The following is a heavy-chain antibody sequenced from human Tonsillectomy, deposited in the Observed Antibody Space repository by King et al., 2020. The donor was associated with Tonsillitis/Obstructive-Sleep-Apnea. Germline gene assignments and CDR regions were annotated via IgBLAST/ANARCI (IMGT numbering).Heavy chain of an antibody. Sequence: VQLVESGGGLVKAGGSLRLSCAASGFTFSNAWKSWVRQAPGKGLEWLGRIKSEIDGGTTDYAAPVKGRFTISRDDSKDTVYLQMNSLKTEDTAVYYCTTDRITALVLGYYYYMDVWGKGTTVTVSS. J-gene: IGHJ6*03. V-gene: IGHV3-15*01. D-gene: IGHD6-6*01. CDR3: TTDRITALVLGYYYYMDV. CDR1: GFTFSNAW. CDR2: IKSEIDGGTT.